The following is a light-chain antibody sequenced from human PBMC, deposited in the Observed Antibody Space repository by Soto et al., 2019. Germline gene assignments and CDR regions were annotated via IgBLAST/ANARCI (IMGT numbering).Light chain of an antibody. V-gene: IGKV1-5*01. Sequence: IQTSQSPSSLSASVGDRVTITCRASQSISTWLAWYQQKPGKAPNVLISGASSLESGVPSRFSGSGSGTEFTLTISSMQPDDFATYYCQHYNSYWTFGQGTKVDIK. CDR2: GAS. CDR1: QSISTW. J-gene: IGKJ1*01. CDR3: QHYNSYWT.